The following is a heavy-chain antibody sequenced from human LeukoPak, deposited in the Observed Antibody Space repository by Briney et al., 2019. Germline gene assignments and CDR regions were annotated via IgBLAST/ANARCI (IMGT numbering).Heavy chain of an antibody. CDR2: IYYSGST. J-gene: IGHJ6*04. Sequence: PSETLSLTCTVSGGSISSSSYYWGWIRQPPGKGLEWIGSIYYSGSTYYNPSLKSRVTISVDTSKTQFSLKLSSVTAADTAVYYCARGGHRPVDVWGKGTTVTVSS. CDR3: ARGGHRPVDV. CDR1: GGSISSSSYY. D-gene: IGHD3-16*01. V-gene: IGHV4-39*01.